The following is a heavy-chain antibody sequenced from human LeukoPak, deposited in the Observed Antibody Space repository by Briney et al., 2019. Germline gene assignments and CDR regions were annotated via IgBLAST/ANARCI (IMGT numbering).Heavy chain of an antibody. CDR1: GYSFTSYW. CDR2: IYPGDSDT. D-gene: IGHD2-2*01. V-gene: IGHV5-51*01. CDR3: ASVTCSSTSCYGPEYFQH. J-gene: IGHJ1*01. Sequence: GEPLKISCKGSGYSFTSYWIGWVRQMPGKGLEWMGIIYPGDSDTRYSPSFQGQVTISADKSISTAYLQWSSLKASDTAMYYCASVTCSSTSCYGPEYFQHWGQGTLVTVSS.